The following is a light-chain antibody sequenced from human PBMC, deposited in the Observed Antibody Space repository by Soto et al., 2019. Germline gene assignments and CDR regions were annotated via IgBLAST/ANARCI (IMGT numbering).Light chain of an antibody. J-gene: IGKJ1*01. Sequence: EIVLTQSPATLSLSPGERVTLSCRASQSISSYLDWYQQKPGQAPRLLIYDASNRATVIPARFSGSGSGTDFTLIISSLEPEDSAVYYGQQRRNWLWTFGQGTKVEI. CDR2: DAS. CDR1: QSISSY. CDR3: QQRRNWLWT. V-gene: IGKV3-11*01.